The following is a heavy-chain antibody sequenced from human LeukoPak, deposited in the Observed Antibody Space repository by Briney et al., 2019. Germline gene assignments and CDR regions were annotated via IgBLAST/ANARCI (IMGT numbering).Heavy chain of an antibody. D-gene: IGHD3-22*01. CDR1: GGTFSSYA. Sequence: SVTVSCTASGGTFSSYANSWVRQAPGQGLEWMGGIIPIFGTANYAQKFQGRVTITADESTSTAYMELSSLRSEDTAVYYCAGEYYDSSGYYQGPPYFDYWGQGTLVTVSS. CDR2: IIPIFGTA. V-gene: IGHV1-69*13. J-gene: IGHJ4*02. CDR3: AGEYYDSSGYYQGPPYFDY.